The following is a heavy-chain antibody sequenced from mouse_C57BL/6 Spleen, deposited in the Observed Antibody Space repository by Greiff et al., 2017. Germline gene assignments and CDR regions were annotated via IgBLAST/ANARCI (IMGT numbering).Heavy chain of an antibody. D-gene: IGHD2-5*01. V-gene: IGHV5-6*01. Sequence: DVQLVESGGDLVKPGGSLKLSCAASGFTFSSYGMSWVRQTPDKRLEWVATISSGGSYTYYPDSVKGRFTISRDNAKNTLYLQMSSLKSEDTAMYYCARQDSNPYYAMDYWGQGTSVTVSS. CDR2: ISSGGSYT. CDR3: ARQDSNPYYAMDY. CDR1: GFTFSSYG. J-gene: IGHJ4*01.